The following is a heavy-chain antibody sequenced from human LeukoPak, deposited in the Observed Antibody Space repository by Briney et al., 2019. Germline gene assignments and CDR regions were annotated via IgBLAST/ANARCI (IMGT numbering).Heavy chain of an antibody. J-gene: IGHJ6*03. CDR2: ISEGGKTK. D-gene: IGHD5-18*01. CDR1: GFTFSTYA. Sequence: PGGSLRLSCAASGFTFSTYAVHWVRQAPGKVVGVVAVISEGGKTKYYEESLKGRFTISSDNSQNTLFLEMSSLRAEDTAVIYCGRGQLWRRGYFYYMDVWGKGTTATVSS. CDR3: GRGQLWRRGYFYYMDV. V-gene: IGHV3-30*03.